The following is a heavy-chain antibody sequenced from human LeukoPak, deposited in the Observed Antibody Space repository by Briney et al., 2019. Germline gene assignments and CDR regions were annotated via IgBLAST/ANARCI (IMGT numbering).Heavy chain of an antibody. J-gene: IGHJ4*02. CDR2: IYYSGST. Sequence: SETLSLTCTVSGGSISSSSYYWGWIRQPPGKGLGWIGSIYYSGSTYYNPSLKSRVTISVDTSKNQFSLKLSSVTAADTAVYYCARNMVRGVIPYPYYFDYWGQGTLVTVSS. D-gene: IGHD3-10*01. CDR3: ARNMVRGVIPYPYYFDY. CDR1: GGSISSSSYY. V-gene: IGHV4-39*07.